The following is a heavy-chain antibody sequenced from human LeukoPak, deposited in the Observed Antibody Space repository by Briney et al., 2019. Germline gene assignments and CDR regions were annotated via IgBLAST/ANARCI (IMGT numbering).Heavy chain of an antibody. CDR2: IYYSGTT. D-gene: IGHD3-9*01. CDR3: ASELRYFEWLFTYFDY. Sequence: MTSETLSLTCSVSGGSISKTSHYWGWIRQPPGKGLEWIGSIYYSGTTHYNPSLKSRVTISIDTSKNQFSLKLSSVTAADTAVYYCASELRYFEWLFTYFDYWGQGTLVTVSS. J-gene: IGHJ4*02. CDR1: GGSISKTSHY. V-gene: IGHV4-39*01.